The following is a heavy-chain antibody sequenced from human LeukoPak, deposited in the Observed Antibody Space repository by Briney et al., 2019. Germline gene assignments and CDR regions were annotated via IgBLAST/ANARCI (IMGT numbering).Heavy chain of an antibody. Sequence: KPSETLSLTCTVSGGSISSHYWSWIRQTPGKGLEWIGQMNYSGSTYYNPSLKSRVTLSIDTSKNQFSLKVSSVTAADTAVYYCARDIAAVGATLYFDYWGQGTLVTVSS. CDR1: GGSISSHY. V-gene: IGHV4-59*11. D-gene: IGHD6-25*01. CDR2: MNYSGST. J-gene: IGHJ4*02. CDR3: ARDIAAVGATLYFDY.